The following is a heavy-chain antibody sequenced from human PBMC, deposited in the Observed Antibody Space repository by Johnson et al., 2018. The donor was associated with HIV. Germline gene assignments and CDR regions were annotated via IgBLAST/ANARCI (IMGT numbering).Heavy chain of an antibody. J-gene: IGHJ3*02. CDR2: IYSGGST. V-gene: IGHV3-66*01. Sequence: VQLVESGGGLVQPGGSLRLSCAASGSTFSNYWMHWVRQAPGKGLEWVSVIYSGGSTYYADSVKGRFTISRDNAKNSLYLQMNSLRAEDTAVYYWARGDGATGYHDAFDIWGQGTMVTVSS. D-gene: IGHD3-9*01. CDR3: ARGDGATGYHDAFDI. CDR1: GSTFSNYW.